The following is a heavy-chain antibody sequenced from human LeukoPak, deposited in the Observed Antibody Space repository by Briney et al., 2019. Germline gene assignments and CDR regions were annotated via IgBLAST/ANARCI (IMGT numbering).Heavy chain of an antibody. D-gene: IGHD5/OR15-5a*01. CDR3: VRRYYEYNVYDRHFDF. J-gene: IGHJ4*02. V-gene: IGHV3-74*03. Sequence: GGSLRLSCAASGFTFSRVWTHCVRHAPGEARVGVSRISDDGSITTYADSVQGRFTISRDNAKSTVFLQMKSLRVEDTAVYFCVRRYYEYNVYDRHFDFWGQGILVTVSS. CDR1: GFTFSRVW. CDR2: ISDDGSIT.